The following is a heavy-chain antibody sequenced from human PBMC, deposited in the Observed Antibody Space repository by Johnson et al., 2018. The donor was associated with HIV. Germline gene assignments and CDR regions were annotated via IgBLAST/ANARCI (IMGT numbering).Heavy chain of an antibody. CDR3: AKGRRELLLPPDSFDF. D-gene: IGHD2-15*01. J-gene: IGHJ3*01. Sequence: QMLLVESGGGVVQPGKSLRLSCAASGFIFSNNPMHWVRQAPGKGLEWVAAISKDGANNYHADSVKGRFTISRDNSKNTLYLQMNSLRGEDTAVYYCAKGRRELLLPPDSFDFWGQGTLVTVSS. CDR2: ISKDGANN. CDR1: GFIFSNNP. V-gene: IGHV3-30*04.